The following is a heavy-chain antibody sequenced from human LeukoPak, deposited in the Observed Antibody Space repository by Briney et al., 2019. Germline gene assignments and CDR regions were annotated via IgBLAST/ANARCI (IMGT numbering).Heavy chain of an antibody. Sequence: SVKVSCKASGGTFSSYAISWVRQAPGQGLEWMGGIIPIFGTANNAQKFQGRVTITADESTSTAYMELSSLRSEDTAVYYCATVLRYFDWLPIDYWGQGTLVTVSS. V-gene: IGHV1-69*01. CDR3: ATVLRYFDWLPIDY. CDR1: GGTFSSYA. CDR2: IIPIFGTA. D-gene: IGHD3-9*01. J-gene: IGHJ4*02.